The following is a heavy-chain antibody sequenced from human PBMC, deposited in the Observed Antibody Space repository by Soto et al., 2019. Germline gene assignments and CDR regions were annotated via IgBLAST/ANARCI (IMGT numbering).Heavy chain of an antibody. D-gene: IGHD1-26*01. V-gene: IGHV1-8*01. CDR1: GYSFTSLD. CDR2: MQPRTGRT. J-gene: IGHJ4*02. CDR3: ARGVSAGVDY. Sequence: QVQLVQSGAEVREPGASVKVSCKASGYSFTSLDINWVRQTAGQGLEWMGWMQPRTGRTGYGQKFQGRVTMTRDTSINTAYMELTTLTSDDTAFYYCARGVSAGVDYWGQGTLVTVAS.